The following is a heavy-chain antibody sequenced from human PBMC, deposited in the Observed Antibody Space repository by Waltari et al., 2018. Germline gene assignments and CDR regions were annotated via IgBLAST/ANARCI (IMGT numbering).Heavy chain of an antibody. D-gene: IGHD6-6*01. CDR1: GGSISSHY. CDR2: IYYSGST. Sequence: QVQLQESGPGLVKPSETLSLTCTVSGGSISSHYWSWIRQPPGKGLEWIWYIYYSGSTNYNPSLKSRVTISVDTSKNQFSLKLSSVTAADTAVYYCARSLSYSSSSPFGYWGQGTLVTVSS. CDR3: ARSLSYSSSSPFGY. J-gene: IGHJ4*02. V-gene: IGHV4-59*11.